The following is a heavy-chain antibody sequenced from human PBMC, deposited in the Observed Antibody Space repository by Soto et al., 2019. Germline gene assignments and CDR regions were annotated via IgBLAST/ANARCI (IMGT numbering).Heavy chain of an antibody. J-gene: IGHJ5*02. CDR3: AREGDSSGWYNWFDP. Sequence: GGSLRLSCAASGFTFSDYYMSWIRQAPGKGLEWVSYISSSSSTIYYADSVKGRFTISRDNAKNTLYLQMNSLRAEDTAVYYCAREGDSSGWYNWFDPWGQGTLVTVSS. V-gene: IGHV3-11*04. CDR1: GFTFSDYY. D-gene: IGHD3-22*01. CDR2: ISSSSSTI.